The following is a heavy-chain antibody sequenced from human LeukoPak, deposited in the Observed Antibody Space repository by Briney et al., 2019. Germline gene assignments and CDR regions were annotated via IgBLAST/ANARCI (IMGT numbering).Heavy chain of an antibody. CDR2: IYYSGST. D-gene: IGHD3-22*01. V-gene: IGHV4-59*01. CDR1: GGSISSYY. J-gene: IGHJ3*02. CDR3: EREGDYYDSSGTPTDI. Sequence: SETLSLTCTVSGGSISSYYWSWIRQPPGKGLEWIGYIYYSGSTNYNPSLKSRVTISVDTSKNQFSLKLSSVTAADTAVYYCEREGDYYDSSGTPTDIWGQGTMVTVSS.